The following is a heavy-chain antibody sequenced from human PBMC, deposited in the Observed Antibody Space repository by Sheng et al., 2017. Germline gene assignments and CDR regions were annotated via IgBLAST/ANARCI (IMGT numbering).Heavy chain of an antibody. D-gene: IGHD4-17*01. Sequence: EVQLVESGGVLVQPGGSRETTPVQPLGSTFSGSAIHWVRQASGKGLEWVGRIRGKPNGYATAYAASVKGRFVISRDDSKDTAYLQMNSLKIEDTAVYYCTRRNPTVTTSYSFDYWGQGTLVTVSS. CDR2: IRGKPNGYAT. J-gene: IGHJ4*02. CDR1: GSTFSGSA. CDR3: TRRNPTVTTSYSFDY. V-gene: IGHV3-73*02.